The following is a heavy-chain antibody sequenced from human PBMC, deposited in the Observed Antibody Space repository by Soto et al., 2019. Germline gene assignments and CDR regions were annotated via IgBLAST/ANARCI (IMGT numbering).Heavy chain of an antibody. J-gene: IGHJ6*02. CDR3: AKELWDSSGYYYYYYGMDV. D-gene: IGHD3-22*01. Sequence: GGSLRLSCAASGFTFSSYAMSWVRQAPGKGLEWVSTISGSGGSTYYADSVKGRFTISRDNSKNTLYLQMNSLRAEDTAVYYCAKELWDSSGYYYYYYGMDVWGQGTTVTVSS. CDR1: GFTFSSYA. CDR2: ISGSGGST. V-gene: IGHV3-23*01.